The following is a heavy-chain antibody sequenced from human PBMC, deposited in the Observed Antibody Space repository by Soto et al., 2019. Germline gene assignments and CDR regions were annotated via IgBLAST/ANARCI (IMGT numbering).Heavy chain of an antibody. D-gene: IGHD6-19*01. J-gene: IGHJ6*02. CDR3: AIRVSTGSGSAYYNYYGMDV. CDR1: GGTFSSYA. Sequence: QVQLVQSGAEVKKPGSSVKVSCKASGGTFSSYAISWVRQAPGQGLERMGGIIPIFGTAHYAQKFQGRVTSTADESTSTAYMELSSLRSEHTPVYYGAIRVSTGSGSAYYNYYGMDVWVQGTTVTVSS. CDR2: IIPIFGTA. V-gene: IGHV1-69*12.